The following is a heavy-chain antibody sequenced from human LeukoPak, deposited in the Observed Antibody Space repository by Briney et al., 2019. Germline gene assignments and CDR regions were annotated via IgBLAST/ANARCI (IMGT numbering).Heavy chain of an antibody. CDR3: ARTPITNLLFDP. V-gene: IGHV4-59*01. D-gene: IGHD3-3*01. J-gene: IGHJ5*02. CDR2: IYYSGST. Sequence: NPSETLSLTCTVSGGSISNYYWSWIRQPPGKGLEWIGYIYYSGSTNYNPSLKSRVTISVDTSKNQFSLKLSSVTAADTAVYCCARTPITNLLFDPWGQGTLVTVSS. CDR1: GGSISNYY.